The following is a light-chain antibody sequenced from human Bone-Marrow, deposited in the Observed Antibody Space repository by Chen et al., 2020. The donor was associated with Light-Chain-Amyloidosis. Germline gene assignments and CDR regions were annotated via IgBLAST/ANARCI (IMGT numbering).Light chain of an antibody. V-gene: IGLV3-21*02. CDR2: DDS. CDR1: NIGSTS. J-gene: IGLJ3*02. Sequence: YVLTQPSSVSVAPGQSATIACGGNNIGSTSVHWYQQTPGQAPLLVVYDDSDRPSGIPERLSGSNSGNRATLTISRVEAGDEADYYCQVWDRSSDRPVFGGGTKLTVL. CDR3: QVWDRSSDRPV.